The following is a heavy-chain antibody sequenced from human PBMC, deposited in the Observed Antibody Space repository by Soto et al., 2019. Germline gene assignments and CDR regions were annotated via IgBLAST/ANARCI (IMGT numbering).Heavy chain of an antibody. CDR2: IHYSGST. CDR3: TRGGDAYKNGH. CDR1: GGSVSIGTYY. V-gene: IGHV4-61*01. J-gene: IGHJ4*02. D-gene: IGHD2-21*01. Sequence: QVQLQESGPGLVKPSETLSLTCTVPGGSVSIGTYYWSWIRQRPGKGLEWIGFIHYSGSTNYNPSLKSRVTLSVDTSKNQFSLKLTSVNAADTAVYYCTRGGDAYKNGHWGQGTLVTVYS.